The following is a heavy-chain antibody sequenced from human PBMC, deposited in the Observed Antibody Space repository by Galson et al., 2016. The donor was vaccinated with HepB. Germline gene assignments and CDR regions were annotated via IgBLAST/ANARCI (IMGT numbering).Heavy chain of an antibody. V-gene: IGHV3-33*01. D-gene: IGHD2-21*02. Sequence: LRLSCAASGFTFSSYGMHWVRQAPGKGLEWVAVIWYDESNKYYVDSVKGRFTISRDNSKNTLYLQMNSLRAEDTAVYYCAREAYCGGDCPQKYFQQWGQGTLVTVSS. J-gene: IGHJ1*01. CDR1: GFTFSSYG. CDR2: IWYDESNK. CDR3: AREAYCGGDCPQKYFQQ.